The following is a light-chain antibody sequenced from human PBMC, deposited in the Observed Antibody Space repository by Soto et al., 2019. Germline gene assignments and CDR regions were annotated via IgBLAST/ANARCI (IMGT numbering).Light chain of an antibody. CDR2: EVS. J-gene: IGLJ1*01. CDR3: SSYAGSNNFV. V-gene: IGLV2-8*01. CDR1: SSDVGDYNY. Sequence: QSLLTQPPSASGSPGQSVTISCTGTSSDVGDYNYVSWYQQHPGKAPKLMTYEVSKRPSGVPDRFSGSKSGNTASLTVSGLQAEDEADYYCSSYAGSNNFVFGTGTKVTVL.